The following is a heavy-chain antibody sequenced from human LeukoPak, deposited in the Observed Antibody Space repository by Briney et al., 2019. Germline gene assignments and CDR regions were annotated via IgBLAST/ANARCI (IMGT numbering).Heavy chain of an antibody. CDR1: GYTFTSYG. J-gene: IGHJ4*02. Sequence: ASVRVSCKASGYTFTSYGISWVRQAPGQGLEWMGWISAYNGNTNYAQKLQGRVTMTTDTSTSTAYMELRSLRSDDTAVYYCARESTPAGTSDYWGQGTLVTVSS. D-gene: IGHD6-13*01. CDR3: ARESTPAGTSDY. V-gene: IGHV1-18*01. CDR2: ISAYNGNT.